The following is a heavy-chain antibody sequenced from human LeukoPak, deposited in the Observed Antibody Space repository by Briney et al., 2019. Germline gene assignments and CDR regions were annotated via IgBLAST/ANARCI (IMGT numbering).Heavy chain of an antibody. D-gene: IGHD6-19*01. CDR2: IDPSDSYT. CDR3: ARHVGAVAAD. Sequence: GESLKISCKGSGYSFSNDWIGWVRQMPGKGLEWMGRIDPSDSYTNYSPSFQGHVTISADKSISTAYLQWSSLKASDTAMYYCARHVGAVAADWGQGTLVTVSS. J-gene: IGHJ4*02. V-gene: IGHV5-10-1*01. CDR1: GYSFSNDW.